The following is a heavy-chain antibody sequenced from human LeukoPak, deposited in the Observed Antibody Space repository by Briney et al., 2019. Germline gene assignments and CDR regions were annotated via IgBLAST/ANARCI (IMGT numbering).Heavy chain of an antibody. CDR1: GFTFSSYG. CDR2: IWYDGISK. V-gene: IGHV3-33*01. CDR3: ARQRQAGDY. J-gene: IGHJ4*02. Sequence: SGGSLRLSCITSGFTFSSYGMHWVRQAPGKGLEWVAVIWYDGISKDYGDSVKGRFTVSRDNAKNSLYLQMNSLRVEDTAVYYCARQRQAGDYWGQGTLVTVSS.